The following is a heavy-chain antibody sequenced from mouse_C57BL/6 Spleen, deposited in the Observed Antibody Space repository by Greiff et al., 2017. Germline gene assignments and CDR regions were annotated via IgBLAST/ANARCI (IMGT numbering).Heavy chain of an antibody. D-gene: IGHD2-3*01. CDR3: ARRRDGYPDYFDY. CDR1: GYSITSGYY. Sequence: ESGPGLVKPSQSLSLTCSVTGYSITSGYYWNWIRQFPGNKLEWMGYISYDGSNNYNPSLKNRISITRDTSKNQFFLKLNSVTTEDTATYYCARRRDGYPDYFDYWGQGTTLTVSS. CDR2: ISYDGSN. J-gene: IGHJ2*01. V-gene: IGHV3-6*01.